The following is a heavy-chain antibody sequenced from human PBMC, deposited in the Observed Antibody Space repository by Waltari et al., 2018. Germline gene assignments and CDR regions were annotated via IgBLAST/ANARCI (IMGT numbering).Heavy chain of an antibody. CDR1: GLTFSKNW. CDR2: IKQDGSEK. Sequence: EVQLVESGGGLVQPGGSLRLSCAASGLTFSKNWMAWVRQAPGKGLEWVASIKQDGSEKYYVDSVKGRFTISRDNAKNSLYLQMNSLRAEDTAVYYCARGDDILTGYRVWGQGTLVTVSS. J-gene: IGHJ4*02. D-gene: IGHD3-9*01. CDR3: ARGDDILTGYRV. V-gene: IGHV3-7*01.